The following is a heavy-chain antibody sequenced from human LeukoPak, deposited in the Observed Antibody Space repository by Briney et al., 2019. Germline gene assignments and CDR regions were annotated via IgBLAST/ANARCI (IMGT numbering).Heavy chain of an antibody. CDR1: GFTFDDYG. Sequence: GGSLRLSCAASGFTFDDYGMSWVRQAPEKGLEWVSGTYRGVNTSYADSVRGRFTVSRDNSKNTLYLQMNSLRADDTAVYYCARDLSDWGQGTLVTVSS. CDR3: ARDLSD. V-gene: IGHV3-66*01. J-gene: IGHJ4*02. CDR2: TYRGVNT.